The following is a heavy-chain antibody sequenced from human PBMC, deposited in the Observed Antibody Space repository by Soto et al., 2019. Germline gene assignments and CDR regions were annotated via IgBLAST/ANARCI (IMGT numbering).Heavy chain of an antibody. CDR1: GASISSGGYY. Sequence: QVQLQESGPGLVKSSQTLSLTCTVSGASISSGGYYWSWIRQYPGNGLEWIGYVRHSGSTYYNPSLKSRVLISVDTSKNQFSLRLSSVTPADTAVYYCVRDAPPFDSWGQGTLVTVSS. J-gene: IGHJ4*02. V-gene: IGHV4-31*03. CDR3: VRDAPPFDS. CDR2: VRHSGST.